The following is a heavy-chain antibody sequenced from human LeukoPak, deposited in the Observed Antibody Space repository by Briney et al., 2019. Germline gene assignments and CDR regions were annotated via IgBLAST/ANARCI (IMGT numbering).Heavy chain of an antibody. CDR1: GFTFSSYA. J-gene: IGHJ4*02. V-gene: IGHV3-23*01. CDR2: ISGSGGST. Sequence: GGSLRLSCAASGFTFSSYAMSWVRQVPGKGLEWVSAISGSGGSTYYADSVKGRFTISRDNSKNTLYLQMNSLRAEDTAVYYCAKDRRYDYGDYGFDYWGQGTLVTVSS. CDR3: AKDRRYDYGDYGFDY. D-gene: IGHD4-17*01.